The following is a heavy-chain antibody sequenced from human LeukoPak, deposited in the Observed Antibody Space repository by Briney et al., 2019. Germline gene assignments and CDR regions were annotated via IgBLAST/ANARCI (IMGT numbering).Heavy chain of an antibody. CDR3: AKDFDDGSYRWGLDY. J-gene: IGHJ4*02. V-gene: IGHV3-23*01. D-gene: IGHD1-26*01. CDR2: IRPSGDNT. CDR1: GFTFSSYD. Sequence: GGSLRLSCAASGFTFSSYDMTWVRQAPGRGLEWVSSIRPSGDNTYYGDSVKGRFAISRDNPKNTLYLQMNSLILEDTAVYYCAKDFDDGSYRWGLDYWGQGTLVTVSS.